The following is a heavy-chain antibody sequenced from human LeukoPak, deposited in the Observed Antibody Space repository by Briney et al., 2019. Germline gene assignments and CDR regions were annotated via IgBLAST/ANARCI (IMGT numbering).Heavy chain of an antibody. CDR3: AKGYYDYVWGSYYFDY. CDR1: GFTFSSYA. V-gene: IGHV3-23*01. J-gene: IGHJ4*02. CDR2: ISGSGGST. D-gene: IGHD3-16*01. Sequence: GGSLRLSCAASGFTFSSYAVSWVRQAPGKGLEWVSAISGSGGSTYYADSVKGRFTISRDNSRDTLYLQMNSLRAEDTAVYYCAKGYYDYVWGSYYFDYWGQGTLVTVSS.